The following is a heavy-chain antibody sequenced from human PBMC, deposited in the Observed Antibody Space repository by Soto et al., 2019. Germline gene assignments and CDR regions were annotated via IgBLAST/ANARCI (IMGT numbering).Heavy chain of an antibody. D-gene: IGHD6-13*01. V-gene: IGHV3-11*04. J-gene: IGHJ5*02. CDR3: ARRERAAGTDWWFDP. Sequence: PGGSLRLSCAVSGFTFSDYYMSWIRQAPGKGLEWVSYISSSGSTIYYADSVKGRFTISRDNAKNSLYLQMNSLRAEDTAVYYCARRERAAGTDWWFDPWGQGTLVTVSS. CDR2: ISSSGSTI. CDR1: GFTFSDYY.